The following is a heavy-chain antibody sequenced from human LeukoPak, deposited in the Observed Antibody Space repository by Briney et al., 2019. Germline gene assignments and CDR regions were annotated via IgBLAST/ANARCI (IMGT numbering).Heavy chain of an antibody. CDR2: TYYRSTWYN. D-gene: IGHD2-2*01. J-gene: IGHJ5*02. Sequence: SQTLSLTCAISGDSVSSNSVTWNWIRQSPSRGLGWLGRTYYRSTWYNDYAVSVRGRITVNPDTSKNQFSLHLNSVTPEDTAVYYCARRLTQYDCFDPWGQGILVIVSS. CDR1: GDSVSSNSVT. CDR3: ARRLTQYDCFDP. V-gene: IGHV6-1*01.